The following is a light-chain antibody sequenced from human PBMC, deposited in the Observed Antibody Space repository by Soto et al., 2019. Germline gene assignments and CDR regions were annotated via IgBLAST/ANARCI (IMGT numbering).Light chain of an antibody. CDR3: QQSYRTPLT. Sequence: DIQMTQSPSSLSASVGDRVTINCRASQSISRYLNWYQHIPGKAPRLLIYAASNLQSGVPSRFSGSGSGTDFTLTISGLPREDFATYSCQQSYRTPLTFGGGTKVEIK. V-gene: IGKV1-39*01. J-gene: IGKJ4*01. CDR1: QSISRY. CDR2: AAS.